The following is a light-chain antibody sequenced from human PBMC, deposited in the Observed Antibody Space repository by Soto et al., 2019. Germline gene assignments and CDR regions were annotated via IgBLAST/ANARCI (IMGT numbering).Light chain of an antibody. CDR2: GAS. CDR1: QSVASNC. CDR3: QQYGTSPQT. V-gene: IGKV3-20*01. J-gene: IGKJ1*01. Sequence: EIVLTQSPGTLSLSPGGGATLSCRASQSVASNCLAWYQQKPGQAPRLLIYGASSRATGIPDRFSGSGSGTDFTLTISRLEPEDFAVYYCQQYGTSPQTFGQGTKVEIK.